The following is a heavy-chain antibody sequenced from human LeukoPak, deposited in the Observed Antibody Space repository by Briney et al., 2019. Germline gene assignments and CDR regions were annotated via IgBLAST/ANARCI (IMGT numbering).Heavy chain of an antibody. D-gene: IGHD3-22*01. CDR2: IKQDGSEK. J-gene: IGHJ4*02. V-gene: IGHV3-7*01. Sequence: GGSLRLSCAASGFTFSSYWMSWVRQALGKGLEWVANIKQDGSEKYYVDSVKGRFTISRDNAKNSLYLQMNSLRAEDTAVYYCASDRDYYDSSGYLFDYWGQGTLVTVSS. CDR1: GFTFSSYW. CDR3: ASDRDYYDSSGYLFDY.